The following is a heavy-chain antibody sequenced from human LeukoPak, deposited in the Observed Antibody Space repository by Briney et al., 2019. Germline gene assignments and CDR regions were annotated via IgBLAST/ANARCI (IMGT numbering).Heavy chain of an antibody. CDR3: AKGYGWEASYYYYYMDV. CDR1: GFTFGSMR. V-gene: IGHV3-30*02. D-gene: IGHD1-26*01. CDR2: IQNDGSNK. J-gene: IGHJ6*03. Sequence: PGGPLSFSSAASGFTFGSMRRHGLPRAPGKGRKGWAFIQNDGSNKYYADSVKGRFTISRDNSKNTLYLQMNSLRAEDTAVYYCAKGYGWEASYYYYYMDVWGKGTTVTISS.